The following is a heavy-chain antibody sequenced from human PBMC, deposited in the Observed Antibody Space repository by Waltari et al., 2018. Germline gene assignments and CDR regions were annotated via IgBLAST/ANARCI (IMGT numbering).Heavy chain of an antibody. V-gene: IGHV3-23*04. CDR3: AKAHWDYGNYYYYYMDG. J-gene: IGHJ6*03. CDR1: GFNFPNFA. D-gene: IGHD1-7*01. Sequence: EVQLVESGGGLVQPGGSLSIACAAPGFNFPNFAMNCVRQAPGKGPEWVSTISGNGVSRYHADSVEGRFTISRDNSRNTVYLQMSSLRAEDTAIYYCAKAHWDYGNYYYYYMDGWGNGTTVTVSS. CDR2: ISGNGVSR.